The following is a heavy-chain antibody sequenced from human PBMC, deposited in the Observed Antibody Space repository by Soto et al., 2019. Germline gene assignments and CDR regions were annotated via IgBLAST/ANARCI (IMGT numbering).Heavy chain of an antibody. CDR1: GFTFSNYP. Sequence: EVQLLESGGVLVQTGGSLRLSCAASGFTFSNYPMSWVRQAPGRGLEWVSGISATGGSTYYAGSVKGRFTFSRDNSRNTLYLQMNSLRAEDTAVYYCAKGFIRDCGGDCTIDYWGQGTLVAVSS. J-gene: IGHJ4*02. D-gene: IGHD2-21*02. CDR3: AKGFIRDCGGDCTIDY. V-gene: IGHV3-23*01. CDR2: ISATGGST.